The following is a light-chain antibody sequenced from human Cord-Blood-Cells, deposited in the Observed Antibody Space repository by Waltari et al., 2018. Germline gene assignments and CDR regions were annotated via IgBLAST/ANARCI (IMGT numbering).Light chain of an antibody. V-gene: IGLV2-14*03. J-gene: IGLJ3*02. CDR2: DVS. CDR3: SSYTSSSTWV. CDR1: SSAGGGYHY. Sequence: QSALTQPASVSGPPGQSIPIPCTGTSSAGGGYHYVSWYQHHPGKAPKLMIYDVSKRPSGVSNRFSGSKSGNTASLTISGLQAEDEADYYCSSYTSSSTWVFGGGTKLTVL.